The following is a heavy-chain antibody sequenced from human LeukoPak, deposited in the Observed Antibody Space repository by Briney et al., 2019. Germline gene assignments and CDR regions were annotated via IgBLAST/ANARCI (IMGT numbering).Heavy chain of an antibody. CDR3: AKEYYNDGSGYYYDD. J-gene: IGHJ4*02. D-gene: IGHD3-22*01. CDR1: GFSISSYA. CDR2: FSSSGFGT. V-gene: IGHV3-23*01. Sequence: GGSLRLSCAASGFSISSYAMSWVRQGPGKGLEWVSTFSSSGFGTYYADSVKGRFTISRDNSKNTLYLQMNSLRAEDTAVYYCAKEYYNDGSGYYYDDWGQGTLVTVSS.